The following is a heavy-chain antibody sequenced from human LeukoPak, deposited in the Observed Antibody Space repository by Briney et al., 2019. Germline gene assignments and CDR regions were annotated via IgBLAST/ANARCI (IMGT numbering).Heavy chain of an antibody. Sequence: GGSLRLSCAASGFTFSSYAMSWVRQAPGKGLEWVSAISGSGGSTYYADSVKGRFTISRDNSKNTLYLQMNSLRAEDTAVYYCAKDRVAAAGTMGQFDYWGQGTLVTVSS. CDR3: AKDRVAAAGTMGQFDY. D-gene: IGHD6-13*01. CDR1: GFTFSSYA. CDR2: ISGSGGST. V-gene: IGHV3-23*01. J-gene: IGHJ4*02.